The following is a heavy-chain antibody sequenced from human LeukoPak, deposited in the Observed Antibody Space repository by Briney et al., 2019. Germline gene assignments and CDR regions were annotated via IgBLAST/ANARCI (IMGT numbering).Heavy chain of an antibody. CDR2: MYTSGTT. D-gene: IGHD3-3*01. CDR3: ARDWWSGYLDY. J-gene: IGHJ4*02. V-gene: IGHV4-61*02. CDR1: GDSISSGSYY. Sequence: PSETLSLTCTVSGDSISSGSYYWSWIRQPPGKGLEWIGRMYTSGTTNYNPSLESRVTISIDTSKNQFSLKLSSVTAADTAVYYCARDWWSGYLDYWGQGTLVTVSS.